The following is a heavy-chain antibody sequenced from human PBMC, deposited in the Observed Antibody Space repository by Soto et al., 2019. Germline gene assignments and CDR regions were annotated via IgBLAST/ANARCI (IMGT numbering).Heavy chain of an antibody. D-gene: IGHD2-21*02. J-gene: IGHJ4*02. CDR2: IIPIFGTA. Sequence: SVKVSCKASGGTFSSYAISWVRQAPGQGLEWMGGIIPIFGTANYAQKFQGRVTITADESTSTAYMELSSLRSEDTAVYYCARDPQAYCGGDCSPHFDYWGQGTLVTVSS. CDR3: ARDPQAYCGGDCSPHFDY. V-gene: IGHV1-69*13. CDR1: GGTFSSYA.